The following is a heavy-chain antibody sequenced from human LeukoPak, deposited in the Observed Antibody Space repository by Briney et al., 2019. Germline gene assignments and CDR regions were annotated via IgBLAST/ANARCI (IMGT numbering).Heavy chain of an antibody. CDR2: IYPTGST. CDR1: GYSISSGYY. J-gene: IGHJ5*02. Sequence: SETLSLTCTVSGYSISSGYYWGWIRQPPGKGLEWIGNIYPTGSTYYNPSLKSRVTISVDTSKNQFSLKVSSVSAADTAVYYCARAYSSSWYWNWFDPWGQGALVTVSS. CDR3: ARAYSSSWYWNWFDP. D-gene: IGHD6-13*01. V-gene: IGHV4-38-2*02.